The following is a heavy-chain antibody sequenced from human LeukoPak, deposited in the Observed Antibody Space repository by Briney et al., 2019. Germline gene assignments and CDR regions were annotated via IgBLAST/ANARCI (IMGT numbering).Heavy chain of an antibody. CDR1: GFTFTRHS. V-gene: IGHV3-48*04. D-gene: IGHD2-21*01. J-gene: IGHJ4*02. Sequence: GGSLRLSCAASGFTFTRHSMNWVRQAPGKGLEWVSYISSSSSTIYYADSVKGRFTISRDNAKNSLYLQMNSLRAEDTAVYYCARDTYFGGSYWGQGTLVTVSS. CDR2: ISSSSSTI. CDR3: ARDTYFGGSY.